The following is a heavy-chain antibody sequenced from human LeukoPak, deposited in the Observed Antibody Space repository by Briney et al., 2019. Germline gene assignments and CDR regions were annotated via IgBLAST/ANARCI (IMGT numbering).Heavy chain of an antibody. D-gene: IGHD2-15*01. CDR1: GYIFTSYW. CDR2: ISPVDSDT. CDR3: ARLSPVYCSGGSCSFDY. Sequence: PGESLKISCRGSGYIFTSYWSGLVRQMPGKGLECMGFISPVDSDTRYSPSFQGQVTISADQSSSTAYLQCSSLQPSDTAMYYCARLSPVYCSGGSCSFDYWGQGTLVTVSS. J-gene: IGHJ4*02. V-gene: IGHV5-51*01.